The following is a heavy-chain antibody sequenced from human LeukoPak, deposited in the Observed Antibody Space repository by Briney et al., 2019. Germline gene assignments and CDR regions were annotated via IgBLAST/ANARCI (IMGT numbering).Heavy chain of an antibody. CDR2: INPSGGST. CDR1: GYTFTSYY. Sequence: GASVKVSCEASGYTFTSYYMLWVRQTPGQGLEWMGIINPSGGSTSYAQKFQGRVTMTRDTSTSTVYMELSSLRSEDTAVYYCARDIRGSFSYDSSGFDYWGQGTLVTVSS. CDR3: ARDIRGSFSYDSSGFDY. V-gene: IGHV1-46*01. D-gene: IGHD3-22*01. J-gene: IGHJ4*02.